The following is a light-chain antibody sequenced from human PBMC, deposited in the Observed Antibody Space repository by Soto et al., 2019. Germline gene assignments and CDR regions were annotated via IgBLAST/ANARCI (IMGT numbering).Light chain of an antibody. CDR2: AAS. Sequence: EIVLTQSPGTLSLSPGETATLSCRASQSVSSSLAWYQQKPGQAPRLLIYAASTRATGIPARFSGSGSGTEFTLTINSLQSEDFAVYYCQQYNNWWTFGQGTKVDI. CDR3: QQYNNWWT. CDR1: QSVSSS. V-gene: IGKV3-15*01. J-gene: IGKJ1*01.